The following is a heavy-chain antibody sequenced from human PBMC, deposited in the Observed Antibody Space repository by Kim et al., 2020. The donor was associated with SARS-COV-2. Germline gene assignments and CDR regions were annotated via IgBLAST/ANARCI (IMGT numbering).Heavy chain of an antibody. D-gene: IGHD3-22*01. CDR3: ARYYYDSSGYLGMFDY. J-gene: IGHJ4*02. Sequence: GGSLRLSCAASGFTFSSYAMSWVRQAPGKGLEWVSAISGSGGSTYYADSVKGRFTISRDNSKNTLYLQMNSLRAEDTAVYYCARYYYDSSGYLGMFDYWGQGTLVTVSS. V-gene: IGHV3-23*01. CDR2: ISGSGGST. CDR1: GFTFSSYA.